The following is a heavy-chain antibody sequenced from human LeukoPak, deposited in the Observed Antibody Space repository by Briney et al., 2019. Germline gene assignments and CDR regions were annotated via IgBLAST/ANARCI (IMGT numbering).Heavy chain of an antibody. CDR1: GGSFSGYY. CDR2: INHSGST. J-gene: IGHJ5*02. D-gene: IGHD6-13*01. V-gene: IGHV4-34*01. CDR3: ACRSTGYSSSWYQNWFDP. Sequence: PSETLSLTCAVYGGSFSGYYWSWIRQPPGKGLEWIGEINHSGSTNYNPSLKSRVAISVDTSKNQFSLKLSSVTAADTAVYYCACRSTGYSSSWYQNWFDPWGQGTLVTVSS.